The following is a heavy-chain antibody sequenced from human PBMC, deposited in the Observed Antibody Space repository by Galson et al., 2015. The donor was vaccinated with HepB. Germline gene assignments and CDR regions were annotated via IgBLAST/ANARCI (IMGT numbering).Heavy chain of an antibody. CDR3: TTDLNTFLLEATTFDS. CDR2: IKSKADGETR. CDR1: GFIFTEAW. V-gene: IGHV3-15*07. J-gene: IGHJ4*02. Sequence: SLRLSCAASGFIFTEAWMNWVRQAPGKGLEWVGRIKSKADGETRDYAAPVKDRFTISRDDSNGTLYLQMNSLKTEDTAMYYCTTDLNTFLLEATTFDSWGQGTLVTVSS. D-gene: IGHD1-26*01.